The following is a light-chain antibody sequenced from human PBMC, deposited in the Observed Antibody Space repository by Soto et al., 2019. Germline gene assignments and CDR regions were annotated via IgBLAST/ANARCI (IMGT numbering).Light chain of an antibody. CDR1: QGISSY. Sequence: AIRITRSPTSFCGSTVDIVTITCRASQGISSYLAWYQQEPGKAPKLLIYAASTLQSGVPSRFSGSGSETDFTLTISSLQPEDFATYYCQQANSFPPSFGQGTRLEIK. CDR2: AAS. CDR3: QQANSFPPS. V-gene: IGKV1-8*01. J-gene: IGKJ5*01.